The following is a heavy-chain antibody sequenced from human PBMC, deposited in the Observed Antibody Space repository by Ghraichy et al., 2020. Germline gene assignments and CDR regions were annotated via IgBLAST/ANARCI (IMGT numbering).Heavy chain of an antibody. D-gene: IGHD3/OR15-3a*01. V-gene: IGHV4-59*01. Sequence: SETLSLSCTVSGASISTNHWNWVRQPPGKGLEWIAYIFDDGSTTYNPSLESRVSISLDMSKNQFSLKLSSVTAADTAVYFCARSLSGLDSGDYWGPGTLVTVPS. CDR2: IFDDGST. J-gene: IGHJ4*02. CDR1: GASISTNH. CDR3: ARSLSGLDSGDY.